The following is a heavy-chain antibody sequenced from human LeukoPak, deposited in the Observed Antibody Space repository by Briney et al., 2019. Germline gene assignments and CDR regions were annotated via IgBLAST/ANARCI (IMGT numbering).Heavy chain of an antibody. J-gene: IGHJ3*01. Sequence: PSETLSLTCNVSGGAIGASALYWAWVRQLPGKGREWVGSIHDSGKTYYKSSLQSRVTISVDTSKKQVSLRLSYVTAADTAVYYCARDWLGGSTGWYHDAFDVWGQGTVLAVSS. CDR1: GGAIGASALY. CDR2: IHDSGKT. V-gene: IGHV4-39*07. D-gene: IGHD6-19*01. CDR3: ARDWLGGSTGWYHDAFDV.